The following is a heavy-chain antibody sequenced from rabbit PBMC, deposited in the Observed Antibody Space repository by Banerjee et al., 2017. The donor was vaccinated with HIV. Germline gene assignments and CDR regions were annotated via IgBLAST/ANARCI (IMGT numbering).Heavy chain of an antibody. CDR1: GFSFSSSYV. J-gene: IGHJ4*01. D-gene: IGHD6-1*01. CDR2: IYAGSSGST. V-gene: IGHV1S40*01. Sequence: QSLEESGGDLVKPGASLTLTCTASGFSFSSSYVMCWVRQAPGKGLEWIACIYAGSSGSTYYASWAKGRFTISKTSSTTVTLQMTSLTAADTATYFCARKDCYSDVYGTYVYGYNLWGPGTLVTVS. CDR3: ARKDCYSDVYGTYVYGYNL.